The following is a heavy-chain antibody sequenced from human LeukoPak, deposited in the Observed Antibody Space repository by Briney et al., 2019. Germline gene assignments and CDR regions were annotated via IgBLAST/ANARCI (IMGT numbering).Heavy chain of an antibody. D-gene: IGHD3-22*01. V-gene: IGHV1-69*06. CDR2: IIPMIATA. Sequence: ASVKVSCKTTEDTLRNVAFSWVRQAPGQGLEWLGGIIPMIATASYSQKFQGRVSINADKSTNTVYMELSSLKLEDAAVYYCARGAGWLYDWGQGTLVIVSS. CDR3: ARGAGWLYD. CDR1: EDTLRNVA. J-gene: IGHJ4*02.